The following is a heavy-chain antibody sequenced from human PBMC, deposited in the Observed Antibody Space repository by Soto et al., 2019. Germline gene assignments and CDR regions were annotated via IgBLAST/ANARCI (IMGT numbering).Heavy chain of an antibody. CDR1: GGTFISYS. J-gene: IGHJ6*02. V-gene: IGHV1-69*13. CDR3: AGGVWRGYSEYYYGMDV. Sequence: GASVKVSCKVFGGTFISYSFSWVRQAPEQGPEWMGGIIPIFGTPNYAQNFQGRVTITADGSTSTAYMELSSLRSGDTAVYYCAGGVWRGYSEYYYGMDVWGQGTTVTVSS. CDR2: IIPIFGTP. D-gene: IGHD3-3*01.